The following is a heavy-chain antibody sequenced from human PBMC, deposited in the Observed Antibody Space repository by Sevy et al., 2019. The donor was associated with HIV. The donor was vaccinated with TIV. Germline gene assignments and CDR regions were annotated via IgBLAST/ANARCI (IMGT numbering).Heavy chain of an antibody. CDR3: ARDQGGDGYNWGYYYYGMDV. J-gene: IGHJ6*02. CDR1: GGSISSYY. D-gene: IGHD5-12*01. V-gene: IGHV4-4*07. Sequence: SETLSLTCTVSGGSISSYYWSWIRQPAGKGLEWIGRICTSGSTNYNPSLKSRVTMSVDTSKNQFSLKLSSVTAADTAVYYCARDQGGDGYNWGYYYYGMDVWGHGTTVTVSS. CDR2: ICTSGST.